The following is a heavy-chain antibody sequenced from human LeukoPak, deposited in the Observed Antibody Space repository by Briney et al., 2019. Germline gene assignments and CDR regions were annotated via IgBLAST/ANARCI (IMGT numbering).Heavy chain of an antibody. CDR1: GGSISSGGYY. CDR2: IYYSGST. V-gene: IGHV4-31*03. J-gene: IGHJ4*02. CDR3: ARILRYFDWNRLDY. D-gene: IGHD3-9*01. Sequence: PSETLSLTCTVSGGSISSGGYYWSWIRQHPGKGLEWIGYIYYSGSTYYNPSLKSRVTISVDTSKNQFSLKLSSVTAADTAVYYCARILRYFDWNRLDYWGQGTLVTVSS.